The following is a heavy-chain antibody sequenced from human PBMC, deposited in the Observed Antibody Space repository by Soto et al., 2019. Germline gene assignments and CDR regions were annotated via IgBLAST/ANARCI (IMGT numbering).Heavy chain of an antibody. V-gene: IGHV3-7*01. J-gene: IGHJ4*01. D-gene: IGHD3-10*01. Sequence: GGSLRLSCAAAGFTFGSYWMSWVRQAPGKGLEWVATIKMDASEKKYVDSGKGRFTMSRDNAKNSLYLQMDSLRAEDTAVYYCASDSGYGSGASVTHYLDYWGHGTLVTVSS. CDR1: GFTFGSYW. CDR3: ASDSGYGSGASVTHYLDY. CDR2: IKMDASEK.